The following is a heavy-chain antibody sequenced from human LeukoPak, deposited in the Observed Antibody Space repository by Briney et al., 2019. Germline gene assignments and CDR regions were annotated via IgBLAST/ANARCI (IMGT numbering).Heavy chain of an antibody. CDR3: ARESPQLRGFGYYFDY. V-gene: IGHV3-48*03. J-gene: IGHJ4*02. CDR1: GFTFSSYE. Sequence: PGGSLRLSCAASGFTFSSYETNWVRQAPGKGLEWVSYISSSGSTIYYADSVKGRFTISRDNAKNSLYLQMNSLRAEDTAVYYCARESPQLRGFGYYFDYWGQGTLVTVSS. D-gene: IGHD3-10*01. CDR2: ISSSGSTI.